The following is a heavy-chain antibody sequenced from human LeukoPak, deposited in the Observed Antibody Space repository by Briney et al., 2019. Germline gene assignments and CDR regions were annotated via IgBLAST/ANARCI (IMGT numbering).Heavy chain of an antibody. CDR2: IYYSGST. D-gene: IGHD6-13*01. CDR1: GGSFSGYY. J-gene: IGHJ4*02. CDR3: ARDRRAAGTVVDYFDY. V-gene: IGHV4-59*01. Sequence: PSETLSLTFAVYGGSFSGYYWSWIRQPPGKGLEWIWDIYYSGSTNYNPSLKSRVTISVDTSKNQFSLKLSSVTAADTAVYYCARDRRAAGTVVDYFDYWGQGTLVTVSS.